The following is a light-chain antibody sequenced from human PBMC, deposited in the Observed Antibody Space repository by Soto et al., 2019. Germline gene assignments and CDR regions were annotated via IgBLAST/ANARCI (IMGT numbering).Light chain of an antibody. CDR2: VAS. CDR3: QQYNSYRT. Sequence: DIQMTQSPSSLSASVGDRVTITCRASQSISNYLNWYQQKPGRAPKLLIYVASRLESGVPSRFSGSGSGTEFTLTISSLQPDDFATYYCQQYNSYRTFGQGTKVDIK. CDR1: QSISNY. V-gene: IGKV1-5*01. J-gene: IGKJ1*01.